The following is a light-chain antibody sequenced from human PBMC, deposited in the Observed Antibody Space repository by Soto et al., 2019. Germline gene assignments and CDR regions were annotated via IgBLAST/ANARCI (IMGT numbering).Light chain of an antibody. CDR3: QAWDSSTVV. V-gene: IGLV3-1*01. CDR1: KLGDKY. J-gene: IGLJ2*01. CDR2: QDS. Sequence: SYELTQPPSVSVSPGQTASITCSGDKLGDKYVCWYQQKPGQSPVLVIYQDSQRPSGIPERFAGSNSGNTATLTISGTQAMDEADYYFQAWDSSTVVFGGGTKLTVL.